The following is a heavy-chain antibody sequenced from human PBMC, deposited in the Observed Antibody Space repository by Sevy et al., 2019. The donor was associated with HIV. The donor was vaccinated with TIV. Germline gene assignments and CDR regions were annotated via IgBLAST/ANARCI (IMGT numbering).Heavy chain of an antibody. V-gene: IGHV4-4*02. CDR3: ARKMTTVTTTWDY. CDR2: IYHDGSL. CDR1: GGSISSRNW. Sequence: SETLSLICAVSGGSISSRNWWSWVRQPPGKGLEWIGEIYHDGSLNYNPSLKSRVTLSIDKPKNQFSLRLNSVTAADTAVYYCARKMTTVTTTWDYWGQGTLVTVSS. J-gene: IGHJ4*02. D-gene: IGHD4-17*01.